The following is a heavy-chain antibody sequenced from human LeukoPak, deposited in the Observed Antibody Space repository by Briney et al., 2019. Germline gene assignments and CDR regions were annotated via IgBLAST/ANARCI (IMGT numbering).Heavy chain of an antibody. D-gene: IGHD2-2*01. Sequence: GGSLRLSCEASGFTFRSFAMSWVRQAPGKGLEWLSGISASGHYIYQADSVKGRFTISRDNSKNTLYIEINSLRVEDTAVYYCARDGSWGDYQFYFYMDVWGKGTTVTVSS. CDR2: ISASGHYI. V-gene: IGHV3-23*01. CDR1: GFTFRSFA. J-gene: IGHJ6*03. CDR3: ARDGSWGDYQFYFYMDV.